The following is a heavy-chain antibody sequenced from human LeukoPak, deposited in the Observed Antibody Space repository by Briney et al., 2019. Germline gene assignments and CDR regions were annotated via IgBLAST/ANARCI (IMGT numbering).Heavy chain of an antibody. CDR3: ARDQGAGYSYGPDAFDI. J-gene: IGHJ3*02. V-gene: IGHV4-38-2*02. D-gene: IGHD5-18*01. CDR2: IYHSGST. CDR1: GGSFSGYY. Sequence: SETLSLTCAVYGGSFSGYYWGWIRQPPGKGLEWIGSIYHSGSTYYNPSLKSRVTISVDTSKNQFSLKLSSVTAADTAVYYCARDQGAGYSYGPDAFDIWGQGTMVTVSS.